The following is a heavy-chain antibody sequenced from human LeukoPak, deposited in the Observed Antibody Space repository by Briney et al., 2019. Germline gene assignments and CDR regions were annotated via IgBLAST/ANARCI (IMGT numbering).Heavy chain of an antibody. Sequence: GGSLRLSCAASGFTVSSSYISWVRQAPGKGLEWVSYISSSGSTIYYADSVKGRFTISRDNAKNSLYLQMNSLRAEDTAVYYCARDSLARPLGYWGQGTLVTVSS. CDR2: ISSSGSTI. V-gene: IGHV3-11*01. D-gene: IGHD6-6*01. J-gene: IGHJ4*02. CDR3: ARDSLARPLGY. CDR1: GFTVSSSY.